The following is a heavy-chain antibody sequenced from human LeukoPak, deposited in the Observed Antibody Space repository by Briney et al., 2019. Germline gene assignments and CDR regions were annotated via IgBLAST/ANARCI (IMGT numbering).Heavy chain of an antibody. CDR1: GGTFISYA. CDR2: IIPIFGTA. Sequence: SVKVSCKASGGTFISYAISWVRQAPGQGLEWMGGIIPIFGTANYAQKFQGRVTITADESTSTAYMELSSLRSEDTAVYYCASSTSSYSSSRYTDYWGQGTLVTVSS. D-gene: IGHD6-13*01. J-gene: IGHJ4*02. CDR3: ASSTSSYSSSRYTDY. V-gene: IGHV1-69*13.